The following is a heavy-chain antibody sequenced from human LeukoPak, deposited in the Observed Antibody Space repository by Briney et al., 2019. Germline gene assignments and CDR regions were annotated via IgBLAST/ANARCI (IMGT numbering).Heavy chain of an antibody. Sequence: SVKVSCKASGGTFSSYAISWVRQAPGRGLEWMGGIIPIFGTANYAQKFQGRVTITTDESTSTAYMELSSLRSEDTAVYYCARPAPTVGYAFDIWGQGTMVTVSS. V-gene: IGHV1-69*05. D-gene: IGHD4-23*01. CDR2: IIPIFGTA. CDR1: GGTFSSYA. J-gene: IGHJ3*02. CDR3: ARPAPTVGYAFDI.